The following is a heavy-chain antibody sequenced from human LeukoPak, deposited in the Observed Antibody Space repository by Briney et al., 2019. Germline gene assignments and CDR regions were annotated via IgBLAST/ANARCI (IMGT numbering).Heavy chain of an antibody. CDR3: AKAHPTWFGELFPPQH. V-gene: IGHV3-30*18. D-gene: IGHD3-10*01. CDR1: GFTFSSYG. J-gene: IGHJ1*01. Sequence: PGGSLRLSCAASGFTFSSYGMHWVRQAPGKGLEWVAVISYDGSNKYYADSVKGRFTISRDNSKNTLYLQMNSLRAEDTAVYYCAKAHPTWFGELFPPQHWGQGTLVTVSS. CDR2: ISYDGSNK.